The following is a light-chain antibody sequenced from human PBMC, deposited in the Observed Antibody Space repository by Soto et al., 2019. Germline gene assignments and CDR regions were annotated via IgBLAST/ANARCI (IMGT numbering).Light chain of an antibody. Sequence: DIQMTQSPSSVSAPVGDRVTISYRASQDINKWLAWYQQKQGKAPKLLISAASALQSGVPSRFSGSGSGTVFTLTIQSLQPDDITTYYCQQASSFPHTFGQGTKLEIK. CDR1: QDINKW. CDR2: AAS. J-gene: IGKJ2*01. V-gene: IGKV1-12*01. CDR3: QQASSFPHT.